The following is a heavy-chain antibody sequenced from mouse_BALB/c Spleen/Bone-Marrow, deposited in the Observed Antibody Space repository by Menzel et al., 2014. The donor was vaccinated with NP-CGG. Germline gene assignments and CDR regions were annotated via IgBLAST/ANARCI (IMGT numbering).Heavy chain of an antibody. CDR1: GFNIKDTY. CDR3: ARPGDYGSSLAY. Sequence: VQLQQSGAELVKPGASVKLSCTASGFNIKDTYMHWVKQRPEQGLEWIGRIDPANGNTKYDPKFQGKATITADTSSNTAYLQLSSLTSEDTAVYYCARPGDYGSSLAYWGQGTLVTVSA. CDR2: IDPANGNT. J-gene: IGHJ3*01. V-gene: IGHV14-3*02. D-gene: IGHD1-1*01.